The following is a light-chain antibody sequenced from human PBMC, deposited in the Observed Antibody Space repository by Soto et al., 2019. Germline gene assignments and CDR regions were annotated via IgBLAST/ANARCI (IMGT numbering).Light chain of an antibody. Sequence: QSVLTQPPSVSGAPGQRVTISCTGSSSNIGAGYDVHWYQQLPGTAPKLLISVNSNRPSEVPGRFSGSKSGTSASLAITGLQAEDEADYSCQSYDSSLSGRVFGGGTKLTVL. J-gene: IGLJ2*01. CDR2: VNS. CDR3: QSYDSSLSGRV. V-gene: IGLV1-40*01. CDR1: SSNIGAGYD.